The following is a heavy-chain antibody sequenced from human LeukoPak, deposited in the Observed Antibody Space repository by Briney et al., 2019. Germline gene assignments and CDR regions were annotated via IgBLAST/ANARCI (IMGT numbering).Heavy chain of an antibody. Sequence: SQTLSLTCAISGDSVSSNSAAWNWIRQSPSRGLEWLGRTYYRSKWYNDYAVSVKSRITINPDTSKNQFSLQLNSVTPEDTAVYYCARTPSRGQVYDSSGFTVAFDIWGQGTMVTVSS. D-gene: IGHD3-22*01. CDR3: ARTPSRGQVYDSSGFTVAFDI. J-gene: IGHJ3*02. CDR1: GDSVSSNSAA. CDR2: TYYRSKWYN. V-gene: IGHV6-1*01.